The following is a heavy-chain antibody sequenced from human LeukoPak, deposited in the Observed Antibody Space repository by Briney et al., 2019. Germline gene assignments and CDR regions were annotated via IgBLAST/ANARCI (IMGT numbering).Heavy chain of an antibody. Sequence: ASVKVSCKASGYTFTSYDINWVRQATGQGLEWMGWLNPNSGKSDFAQKFQGRVTMTRDTSISTAYMELGSLISEDTAVYYCARGPPFRGSQGWFDPWGQGTLVIVSS. V-gene: IGHV1-8*01. J-gene: IGHJ5*02. CDR3: ARGPPFRGSQGWFDP. CDR1: GYTFTSYD. CDR2: LNPNSGKS. D-gene: IGHD1-26*01.